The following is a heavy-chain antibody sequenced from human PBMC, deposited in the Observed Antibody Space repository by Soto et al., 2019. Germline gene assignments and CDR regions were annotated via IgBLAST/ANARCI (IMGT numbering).Heavy chain of an antibody. CDR3: AKDSVHNLYRTSSLEDCFGP. CDR2: ISGTGVNT. D-gene: IGHD6-6*01. CDR1: GFIFSGYA. J-gene: IGHJ5*02. V-gene: IGHV3-23*01. Sequence: GGALRLSCEDSGFIFSGYAITWVRQAPGKGLEWVSTISGTGVNTYYADSVKGRFTVSRDNSKNTVWLQMNSLRAADSSVYYCAKDSVHNLYRTSSLEDCFGPWGQGTLATVSS.